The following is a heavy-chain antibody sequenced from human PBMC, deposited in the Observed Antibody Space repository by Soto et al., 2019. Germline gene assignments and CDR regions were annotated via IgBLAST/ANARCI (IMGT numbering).Heavy chain of an antibody. V-gene: IGHV3-48*03. CDR2: ISSSGDTI. D-gene: IGHD4-17*01. CDR1: GLTFSSSE. J-gene: IGHJ4*02. CDR3: AREVAYGEEASDY. Sequence: RRLSCATSGLTFSSSEMNWVRQAPGKGLEWVSYISSSGDTIYYADSVKGRFTISRDNARDSLHLQMNSLRAEDTAIYYCAREVAYGEEASDYWGQGTLVTVYS.